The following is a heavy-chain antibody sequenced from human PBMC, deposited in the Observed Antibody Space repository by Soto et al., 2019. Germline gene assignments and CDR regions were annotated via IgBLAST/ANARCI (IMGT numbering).Heavy chain of an antibody. Sequence: QVQLVQSGAEVKKPGASVKVSCKASGYTFTSYDINWVRQATGQGLEWMGWMNPNSGNTGYAQKFQGRVTMTRNTSLSTAYMELSSLRSEATAVYYCARERSSGWYVDYWGQGTLVTVSS. V-gene: IGHV1-8*01. J-gene: IGHJ4*02. CDR2: MNPNSGNT. CDR3: ARERSSGWYVDY. D-gene: IGHD6-19*01. CDR1: GYTFTSYD.